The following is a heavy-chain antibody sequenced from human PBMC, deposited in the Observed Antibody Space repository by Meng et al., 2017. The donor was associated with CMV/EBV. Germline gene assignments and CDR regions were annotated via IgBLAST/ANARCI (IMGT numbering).Heavy chain of an antibody. CDR1: GGTFSSYT. J-gene: IGHJ4*02. CDR3: ARDNGGNSMSDY. Sequence: SVKVSCKASGGTFSSYTISWVRQAPGQGLEWMGRVIPILGIANYAQEFQGRVTITADKSTSTAYMELSSLRSEDTAVYYCARDNGGNSMSDYWGKGTLVTVSS. CDR2: VIPILGIA. V-gene: IGHV1-69*04. D-gene: IGHD4-23*01.